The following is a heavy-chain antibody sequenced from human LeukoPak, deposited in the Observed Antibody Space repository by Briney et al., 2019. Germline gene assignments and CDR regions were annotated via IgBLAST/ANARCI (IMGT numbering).Heavy chain of an antibody. J-gene: IGHJ3*02. V-gene: IGHV4-4*07. CDR1: GGSINSYY. Sequence: PSETLSLTCTVSGGSINSYYWSWIRQPAGKGLEWIGRIYTSGSTNYNPSLKSRVTMSVDTSKNQFSLKLSSVTAADTAVYYCASDSNRTPLDAFDIWGQGTMVTVSS. CDR2: IYTSGST. D-gene: IGHD4-11*01. CDR3: ASDSNRTPLDAFDI.